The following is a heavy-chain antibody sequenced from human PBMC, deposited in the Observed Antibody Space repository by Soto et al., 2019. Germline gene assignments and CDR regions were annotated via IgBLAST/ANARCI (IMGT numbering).Heavy chain of an antibody. Sequence: SETLSLTGTVSGGSIRSSYWSWIRQPPGKGLEWIGYISDSGSTNYNPSLKSRVTISVDTSKNQFSLKLSSVTAADTAVYYCARQGIATAGTSLDYWGQGTLVTVSS. J-gene: IGHJ4*02. D-gene: IGHD6-13*01. CDR2: ISDSGST. V-gene: IGHV4-59*08. CDR3: ARQGIATAGTSLDY. CDR1: GGSIRSSY.